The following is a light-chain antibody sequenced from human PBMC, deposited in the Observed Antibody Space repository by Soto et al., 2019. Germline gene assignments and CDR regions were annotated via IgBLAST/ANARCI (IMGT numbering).Light chain of an antibody. CDR2: DTS. Sequence: VLTQSPGTLSLSPGERATRSGGASQTVRNNYLAWYQQKPGQTPRLLIYDTSIRATGVTARFSGSRSGAEFTLTISSLQSEDFAVYYCQHYVTWPLTVGGGTQVEN. CDR3: QHYVTWPLT. V-gene: IGKV3-15*01. CDR1: QTVRNN. J-gene: IGKJ4*01.